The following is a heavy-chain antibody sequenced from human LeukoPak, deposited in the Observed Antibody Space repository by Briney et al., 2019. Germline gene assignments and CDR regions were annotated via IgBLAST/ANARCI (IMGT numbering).Heavy chain of an antibody. V-gene: IGHV3-21*04. D-gene: IGHD6-19*01. CDR2: ISSSSSYI. CDR1: GFTFSSYS. J-gene: IGHJ4*02. Sequence: GGSLRLSCAASGFTFSSYSMNWVRQAPGKGLEWVSSISSSSSYIYYADSVKGRFTISRDNAKNSLYLQMNSLRAEDTAVYYCAKDRGYSSGWFAGTFDYWGQGTLVTVSS. CDR3: AKDRGYSSGWFAGTFDY.